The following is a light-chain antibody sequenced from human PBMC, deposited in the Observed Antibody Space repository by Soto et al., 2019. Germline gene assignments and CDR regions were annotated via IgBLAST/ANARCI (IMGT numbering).Light chain of an antibody. CDR2: DVS. CDR1: QTISSW. V-gene: IGKV1-5*01. Sequence: DIQMTQSPSTLSGSVGDRVTITCRASQTISSWLAWYQQKPGKAPTLLIYDVSRLESGVPSRFSGSGSGTEFTLTISGLLPEDFATYHCQQLNTLTFTFGQGTKVDIK. CDR3: QQLNTLTFT. J-gene: IGKJ1*01.